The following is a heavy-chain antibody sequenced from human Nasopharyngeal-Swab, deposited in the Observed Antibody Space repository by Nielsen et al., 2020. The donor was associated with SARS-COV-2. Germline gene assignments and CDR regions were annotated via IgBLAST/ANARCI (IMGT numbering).Heavy chain of an antibody. CDR3: ARGGNYDFWSGYYPNSYYYYYGMDV. D-gene: IGHD3-3*01. CDR2: IYYSGST. V-gene: IGHV4-59*01. J-gene: IGHJ6*02. Sequence: SETLSLTCTVSGGPISSYYWSWIRQPPGKGLDWIGYIYYSGSTNYNPSLKSRVTISVDTSKNQFSLKLSSVTAADTAVYYCARGGNYDFWSGYYPNSYYYYYGMDVWGQGTTVTVSS. CDR1: GGPISSYY.